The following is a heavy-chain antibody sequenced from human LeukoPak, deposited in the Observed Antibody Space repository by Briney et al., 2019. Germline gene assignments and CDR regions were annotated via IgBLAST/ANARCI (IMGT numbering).Heavy chain of an antibody. CDR1: GFTFSSFW. V-gene: IGHV3-7*04. CDR2: INQDGSER. D-gene: IGHD5-12*01. J-gene: IGHJ4*02. Sequence: GGSLRLSCAASGFTFSSFWMSWVRQAPGKGLEWVAHINQDGSERYYVDSVKGRFTISRDNAKNSLFLEMNSLRAEDTATYYCARGPRGYSGSATGYFFDFWGQGTLVTVSS. CDR3: ARGPRGYSGSATGYFFDF.